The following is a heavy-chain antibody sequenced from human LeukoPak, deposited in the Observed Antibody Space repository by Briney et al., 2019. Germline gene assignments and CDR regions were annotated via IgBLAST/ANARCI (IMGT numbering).Heavy chain of an antibody. V-gene: IGHV3-23*01. Sequence: GGSLRLSCAASGFTVSSNYMSWVRQGPGKGLEGVSSIRSRNGNTFYSDSVKGRFTISRDDSKNTLYLQMNTLRAEDTATYFCAKDRGLYSGVFAFDMWGQGTLVTVSS. CDR2: IRSRNGNT. CDR1: GFTVSSNY. D-gene: IGHD1-26*01. J-gene: IGHJ3*02. CDR3: AKDRGLYSGVFAFDM.